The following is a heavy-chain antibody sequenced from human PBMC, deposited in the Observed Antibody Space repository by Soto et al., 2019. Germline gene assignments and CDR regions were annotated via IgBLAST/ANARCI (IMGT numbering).Heavy chain of an antibody. CDR3: AKDHAYGSGSYYFDY. Sequence: EVQLLESGGGLVQPGGSLRLSYAASGFTFSSYAMSWVRQAPGKGLEWVSAISGSGGSTYYADSVKGRFTISRDNSKNTLYLQMNSLRAEDTAVYYCAKDHAYGSGSYYFDYWGQGTLVTVSS. CDR2: ISGSGGST. J-gene: IGHJ4*02. CDR1: GFTFSSYA. D-gene: IGHD3-10*01. V-gene: IGHV3-23*01.